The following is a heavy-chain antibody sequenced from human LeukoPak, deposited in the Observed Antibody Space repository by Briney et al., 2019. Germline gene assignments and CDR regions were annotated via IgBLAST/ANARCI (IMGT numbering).Heavy chain of an antibody. CDR2: ISSSSSYI. D-gene: IGHD3-10*01. V-gene: IGHV3-21*01. Sequence: GGSLRLSCAASGFTFSSYSMNWVRQAPGKGLEWVSSISSSSSYIYYADSVKGRFTISRDNAKNSLYLQMNSLRAEDTAVYYCARELVRGVGWFDPWGQGTLVTVSS. CDR1: GFTFSSYS. CDR3: ARELVRGVGWFDP. J-gene: IGHJ5*02.